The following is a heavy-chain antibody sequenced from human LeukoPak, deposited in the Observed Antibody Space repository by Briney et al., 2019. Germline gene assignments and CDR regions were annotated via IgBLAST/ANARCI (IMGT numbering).Heavy chain of an antibody. CDR3: ATESTGFTIDY. D-gene: IGHD1-14*01. V-gene: IGHV3-7*01. CDR2: IKQDGSEK. J-gene: IGHJ4*02. Sequence: GESLRLSCAASGFTFSSHWMSWVRQAPGKGLEWVANIKQDGSEKYSVDSVKGRFTISRDNAKNSLFLQMNNLRAEDTAVYFCATESTGFTIDYWGPGTLVTVSS. CDR1: GFTFSSHW.